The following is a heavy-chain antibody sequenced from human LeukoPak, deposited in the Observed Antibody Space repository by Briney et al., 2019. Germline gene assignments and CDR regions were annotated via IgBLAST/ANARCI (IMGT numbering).Heavy chain of an antibody. CDR1: GFTFSSHA. CDR3: AKVVYYDSGGYFYYYHYMDV. Sequence: GSLRLSCAASGFTFSSHAMSWVRQAPGKGLEWVSGITASGDSTSYADSEKGRFTISRDNSRNTLYLQVNSLRAEDTAVYYCAKVVYYDSGGYFYYYHYMDVWGKGTTVTVSS. D-gene: IGHD3-22*01. V-gene: IGHV3-23*01. CDR2: ITASGDST. J-gene: IGHJ6*03.